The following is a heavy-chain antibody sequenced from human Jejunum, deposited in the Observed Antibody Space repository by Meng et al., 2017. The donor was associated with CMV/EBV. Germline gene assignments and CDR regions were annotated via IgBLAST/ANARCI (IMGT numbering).Heavy chain of an antibody. CDR1: GGSVTSGNYY. D-gene: IGHD1-26*01. V-gene: IGHV4-61*01. CDR3: VKDNKELLDF. Sequence: TVSGGSVTSGNYYWNWIRQPPGEGLEWIGWIYYTGSSSYNPSLKSRATITLDTSKNQFSLKVTSVTAADTAVYYCVKDNKELLDFWGQGTLGTVSS. CDR2: IYYTGSS. J-gene: IGHJ4*02.